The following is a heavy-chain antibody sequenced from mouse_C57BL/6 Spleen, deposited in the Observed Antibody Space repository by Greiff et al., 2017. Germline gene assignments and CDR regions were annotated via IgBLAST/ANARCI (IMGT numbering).Heavy chain of an antibody. D-gene: IGHD2-5*01. CDR3: ARKGAYYSNLYAMDY. Sequence: VQLKESGPELVKPGASVKISCKASGYSFTGYYMNWVKQSPEKSLEWIGEINPSTGGTTYNQKFKAKATLTVDKSSSTAYMQLKSLTSEDSAVYYCARKGAYYSNLYAMDYWGQGTSVTVSS. J-gene: IGHJ4*01. V-gene: IGHV1-42*01. CDR1: GYSFTGYY. CDR2: INPSTGGT.